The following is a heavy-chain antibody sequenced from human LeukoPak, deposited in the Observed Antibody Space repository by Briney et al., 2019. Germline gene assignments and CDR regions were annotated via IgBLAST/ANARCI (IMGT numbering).Heavy chain of an antibody. CDR2: ISGSGGST. J-gene: IGHJ4*02. Sequence: GGSLRLSCAASGFTFSSYAMSWVRQAPGKGLEWVSAISGSGGSTYYADSVKGRFTISRDNAKNSLYLQMNSLRAEDTAVYYCARVILSSSWYFYFDYWGQGTLVTVSS. D-gene: IGHD6-13*01. CDR1: GFTFSSYA. V-gene: IGHV3-23*01. CDR3: ARVILSSSWYFYFDY.